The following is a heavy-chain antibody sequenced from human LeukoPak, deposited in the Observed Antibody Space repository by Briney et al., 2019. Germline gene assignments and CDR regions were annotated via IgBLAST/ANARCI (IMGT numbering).Heavy chain of an antibody. CDR1: GGSISSGDYY. V-gene: IGHV4-30-4*08. D-gene: IGHD3-22*01. Sequence: SETLSLTCTVSGGSISSGDYYWSWIRQPPGKGLEWIGYIYYSGSTYYNPSLKSRVTISVDTSKNQFSLKLSSVTAADTAVYYCARGGSHYYDSSGYYSYYFDYWGQGTPVTVSS. J-gene: IGHJ4*02. CDR3: ARGGSHYYDSSGYYSYYFDY. CDR2: IYYSGST.